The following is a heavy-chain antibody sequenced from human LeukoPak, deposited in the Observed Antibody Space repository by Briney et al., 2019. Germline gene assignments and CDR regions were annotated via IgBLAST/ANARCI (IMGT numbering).Heavy chain of an antibody. V-gene: IGHV4-4*07. CDR1: GGSISSYY. D-gene: IGHD6-19*01. J-gene: IGHJ4*02. CDR2: IYTSGST. Sequence: SETLSLTCTVSGGSISSYYWSWIRQPAGKGLVWIGRIYTSGSTNYNPSLKSRVTMSVDTSKNQFSLKLSSVTAADTAVYYCASESGWYSLSVFDYWDQGTLVTVSS. CDR3: ASESGWYSLSVFDY.